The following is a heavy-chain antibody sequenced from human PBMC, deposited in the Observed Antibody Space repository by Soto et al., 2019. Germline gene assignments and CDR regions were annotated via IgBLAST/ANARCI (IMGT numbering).Heavy chain of an antibody. CDR3: ASLSVDTAMVRDPRHYFDY. V-gene: IGHV1-18*01. CDR2: ISAYNGNT. J-gene: IGHJ4*02. Sequence: QVQLVQSGAEVKKPGASVKVSCKASGYTFTSYGISWVRQAPGQGLEWMGWISAYNGNTNYAQKLQGRVTMTTDTSTSTAYMELRSLRSDDTAVYFCASLSVDTAMVRDPRHYFDYWGQGTLVTVSS. D-gene: IGHD5-18*01. CDR1: GYTFTSYG.